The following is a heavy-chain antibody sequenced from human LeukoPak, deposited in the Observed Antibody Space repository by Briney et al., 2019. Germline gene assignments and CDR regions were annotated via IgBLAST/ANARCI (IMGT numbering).Heavy chain of an antibody. Sequence: SETLSLTCAVYGGSFSGYYWSWIRQPPGKGLEWIGEINHSGSTNYNPSLKSRVTISVDTSKNQFSLRLSSVTAADTAVYYCATPYYYDNSVYAFDIWGQGTMVTVPS. CDR3: ATPYYYDNSVYAFDI. CDR1: GGSFSGYY. CDR2: INHSGST. V-gene: IGHV4-34*01. D-gene: IGHD3-22*01. J-gene: IGHJ3*02.